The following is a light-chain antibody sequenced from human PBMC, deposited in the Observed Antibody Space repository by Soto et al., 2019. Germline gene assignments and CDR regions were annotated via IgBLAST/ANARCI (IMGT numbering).Light chain of an antibody. V-gene: IGKV1-5*03. CDR1: QSISSW. CDR2: KAS. J-gene: IGKJ1*01. CDR3: QKYSSYSRT. Sequence: DIQMTQSPSTLSASVGDRVTITCRASQSISSWLAWYQQKPGKAPNLLIYKASSLESGVPSRFSGSGSGTEFTLTINSMQTDDSATYYCQKYSSYSRTFGQGTKVEIK.